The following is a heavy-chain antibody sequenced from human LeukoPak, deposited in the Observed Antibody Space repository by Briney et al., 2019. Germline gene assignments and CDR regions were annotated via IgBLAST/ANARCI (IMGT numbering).Heavy chain of an antibody. V-gene: IGHV4-59*01. CDR3: ARVRMVRGVIMRGYYYYYMDV. J-gene: IGHJ6*03. Sequence: PSETLSLTCTVSGGSISSYYWSWIRQPPGKGLEWIGYIYYSGSTNYNPSLKSRVTISVDTSKNQFSLKLSSVTAADTAVYYCARVRMVRGVIMRGYYYYYMDVWGKGTTVTVSS. CDR2: IYYSGST. CDR1: GGSISSYY. D-gene: IGHD3-10*01.